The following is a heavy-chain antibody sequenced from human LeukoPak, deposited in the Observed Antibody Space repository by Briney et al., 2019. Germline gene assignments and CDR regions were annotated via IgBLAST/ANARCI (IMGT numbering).Heavy chain of an antibody. CDR3: ARDIIPAYCSGGSCYGTMLINIDY. D-gene: IGHD2-15*01. V-gene: IGHV3-48*03. CDR2: ISSSGSTI. Sequence: GSLRLSCAASGFTFSSYEMNWVRQAPGKGLEWVSYISSSGSTIYYADSVKGRFTISRDNAKNSLYLQMNSLRAEDTAVYYCARDIIPAYCSGGSCYGTMLINIDYWGQGTLVTVSS. CDR1: GFTFSSYE. J-gene: IGHJ4*02.